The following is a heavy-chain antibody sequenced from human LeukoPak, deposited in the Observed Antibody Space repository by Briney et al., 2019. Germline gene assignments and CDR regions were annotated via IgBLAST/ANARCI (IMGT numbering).Heavy chain of an antibody. CDR1: GGSIRSSYYY. V-gene: IGHV4-39*01. CDR3: ARVAHTWWDDSSGYYFDY. J-gene: IGHJ4*02. CDR2: IYDSGST. Sequence: PSETLSLTCTVSGGSIRSSYYYWGWIRQPPGKGLEWIGSIYDSGSTYYNPSLKSRVTISVDTSKNQFSLKLNSVTAADTAVYYCARVAHTWWDDSSGYYFDYWGQGTQVTVSS. D-gene: IGHD3-22*01.